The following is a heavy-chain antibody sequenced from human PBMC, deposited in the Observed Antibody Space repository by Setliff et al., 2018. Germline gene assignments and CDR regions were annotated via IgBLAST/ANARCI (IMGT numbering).Heavy chain of an antibody. CDR1: DGSIRSGDY. CDR2: IHHTGTT. J-gene: IGHJ4*02. Sequence: SETLSLTCTVSDGSIRSGDYWGWIRQHPGKGLEWIGYIHHTGTTFYNPSLRSRVTISVDTSKNQFSLKLTSLTAADTAVYYCARAKDGYDFDYFDYRGQGTPVTVSS. D-gene: IGHD5-12*01. CDR3: ARAKDGYDFDYFDY. V-gene: IGHV4-31*02.